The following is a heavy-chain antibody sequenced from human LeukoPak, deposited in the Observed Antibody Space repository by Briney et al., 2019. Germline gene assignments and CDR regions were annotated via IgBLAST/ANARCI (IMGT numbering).Heavy chain of an antibody. CDR3: ARRRGYYQDY. V-gene: IGHV4-39*01. D-gene: IGHD3-22*01. Sequence: SETLSLTCTVSGVSISSSGYYWGWIRQPPGKGLEWIGSVYYSGGTYYNPSLKSRVTISVDTSKNQFSLKLGSVTAADTAVYYCARRRGYYQDYWGQGTLVTVSS. J-gene: IGHJ4*02. CDR2: VYYSGGT. CDR1: GVSISSSGYY.